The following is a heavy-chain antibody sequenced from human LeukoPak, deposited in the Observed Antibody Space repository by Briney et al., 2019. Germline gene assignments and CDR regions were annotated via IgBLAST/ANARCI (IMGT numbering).Heavy chain of an antibody. CDR1: GGSISSSSFY. J-gene: IGHJ5*02. CDR3: ARAGNVVVPAAPFDP. CDR2: IYYSGGT. Sequence: PSETLSLTCTVSGGSISSSSFYWGWIRQPPGKGLEWIGSIYYSGGTYSNPSLKSRVTMSVDTSKNQFSLRLSSVTAADTAVYYCARAGNVVVPAAPFDPWGQGTLVAVSS. D-gene: IGHD2-2*01. V-gene: IGHV4-39*07.